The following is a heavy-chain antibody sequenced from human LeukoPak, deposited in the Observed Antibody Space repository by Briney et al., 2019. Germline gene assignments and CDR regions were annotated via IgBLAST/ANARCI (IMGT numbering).Heavy chain of an antibody. Sequence: SETLSLTCTVSGGSISSSPYYWGWIRQPPGKGLEWIGEINHSGSTNYNPSLKSRVTISVDTSKNQFSLKLSSVTAADTAVYYCARRPFPYYYYYMDVWGKGTTVTISS. V-gene: IGHV4-39*07. D-gene: IGHD2-21*01. J-gene: IGHJ6*03. CDR1: GGSISSSPYY. CDR2: INHSGST. CDR3: ARRPFPYYYYYMDV.